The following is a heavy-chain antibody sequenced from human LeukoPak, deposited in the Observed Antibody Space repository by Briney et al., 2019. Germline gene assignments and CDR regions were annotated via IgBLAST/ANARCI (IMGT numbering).Heavy chain of an antibody. J-gene: IGHJ4*02. CDR1: GYTFTGYY. CDR2: INPNSGGT. Sequence: GASVKVSCKASGYTFTGYYMHWVRQAPGQGLEWMGWINPNSGGTNYAQKFQGRVTMTRDTSISTAYMELSRLRSDDTAVYYCARARTYDILTGYDYWGQGNLVTVSS. V-gene: IGHV1-2*02. CDR3: ARARTYDILTGYDY. D-gene: IGHD3-9*01.